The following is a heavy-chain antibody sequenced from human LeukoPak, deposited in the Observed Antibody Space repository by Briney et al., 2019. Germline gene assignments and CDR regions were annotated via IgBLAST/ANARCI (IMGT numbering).Heavy chain of an antibody. D-gene: IGHD3-22*01. CDR1: GGTFSSYA. Sequence: SVKVSCKASGGTFSSYAISWVRQAPGQGLEWMGGIIPIFGTANYAQKFQGRVTITADESTSTAYMELSSLRSEDTAVYYCARRTYYYDSSGYHRYYYYGMDVWGQGTTVTVSS. CDR2: IIPIFGTA. J-gene: IGHJ6*02. CDR3: ARRTYYYDSSGYHRYYYYGMDV. V-gene: IGHV1-69*13.